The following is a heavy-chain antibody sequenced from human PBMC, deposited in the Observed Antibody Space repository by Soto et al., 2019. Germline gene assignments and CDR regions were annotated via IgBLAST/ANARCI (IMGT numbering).Heavy chain of an antibody. CDR3: ARDLWYCGGDCYSLNCFDP. V-gene: IGHV1-69*13. J-gene: IGHJ5*02. Sequence: GASVKVSCKASGGTFSSYAISWVRQAPGQGLEWMGGIIPIFGTANYAQKFQGRVTITADESTSTAYMELSSLRSEDTAVYYCARDLWYCGGDCYSLNCFDPWGQGTLVTVSS. CDR2: IIPIFGTA. D-gene: IGHD2-21*02. CDR1: GGTFSSYA.